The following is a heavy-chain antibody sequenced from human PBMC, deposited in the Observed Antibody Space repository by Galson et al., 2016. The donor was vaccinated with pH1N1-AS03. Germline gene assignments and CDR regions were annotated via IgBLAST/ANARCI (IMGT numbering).Heavy chain of an antibody. CDR1: GFTFSYYS. CDR3: ARNVTMSDFDS. CDR2: ISSRGDSI. Sequence: SLRLSCAASGFTFSYYSMNWVRQDPGKGLEWVSYISSRGDSIYYAGSVKGRFSISRDNAKESLYLQMNSMSDEDTGVYYCARNVTMSDFDSWGQGTLVTVSS. J-gene: IGHJ4*02. V-gene: IGHV3-48*02. D-gene: IGHD2-21*02.